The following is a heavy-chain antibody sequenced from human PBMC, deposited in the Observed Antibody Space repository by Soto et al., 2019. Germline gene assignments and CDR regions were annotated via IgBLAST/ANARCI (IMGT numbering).Heavy chain of an antibody. CDR3: AKRGSGWLQTGFDY. Sequence: GWSLRLSCAASGFTFSSYGMHWVRQAPGKGLEWVAVISYDGSNKYYADSVKGRFTISRDNSKNTLYLQMNSLRAEDTAVYYCAKRGSGWLQTGFDYWGQGTLVTVSS. J-gene: IGHJ4*02. V-gene: IGHV3-30*18. D-gene: IGHD5-12*01. CDR1: GFTFSSYG. CDR2: ISYDGSNK.